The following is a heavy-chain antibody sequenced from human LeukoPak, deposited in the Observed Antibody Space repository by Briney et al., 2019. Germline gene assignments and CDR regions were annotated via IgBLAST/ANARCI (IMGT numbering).Heavy chain of an antibody. Sequence: PGGSLRLSCAASGFTFSSYWMSWVRQAPGKGLEWVANIKQDGSEKYYVDSVKGRFTISRDNAKNSLYPQMNSLRAEDTAVYYCARDRSPNYDILTGYYSSFDYWGQGTLVTVSS. CDR2: IKQDGSEK. D-gene: IGHD3-9*01. CDR3: ARDRSPNYDILTGYYSSFDY. CDR1: GFTFSSYW. J-gene: IGHJ4*02. V-gene: IGHV3-7*03.